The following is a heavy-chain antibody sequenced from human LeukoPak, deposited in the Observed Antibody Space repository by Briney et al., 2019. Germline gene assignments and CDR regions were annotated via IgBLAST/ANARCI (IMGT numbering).Heavy chain of an antibody. V-gene: IGHV4-59*01. J-gene: IGHJ6*02. CDR1: GGSISSYY. Sequence: SETLSLTCTVSGGSISSYYWSWIRQPPGKGLEWIGYIYYSGSTNYNPSLKSRVTISVDTSKNQFSLELSSVTAADTAVYYCARVSDYYYGMDVWGQGTTVTVSS. CDR2: IYYSGST. CDR3: ARVSDYYYGMDV.